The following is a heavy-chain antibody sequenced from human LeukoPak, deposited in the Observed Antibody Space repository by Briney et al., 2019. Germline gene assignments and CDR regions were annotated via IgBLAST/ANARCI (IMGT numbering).Heavy chain of an antibody. CDR2: ISAYNGNT. V-gene: IGHV1-18*01. CDR3: ARDLRPRTSDY. J-gene: IGHJ4*02. D-gene: IGHD1-7*01. Sequence: GASVKVSCKASGYTFTSYGISWVRQAPGQGLEWMGWISAYNGNTNYAQKLQGRVTTTPDPSTSTAYMELRSLRSDDTAVYYCARDLRPRTSDYWGQGTLVTVSS. CDR1: GYTFTSYG.